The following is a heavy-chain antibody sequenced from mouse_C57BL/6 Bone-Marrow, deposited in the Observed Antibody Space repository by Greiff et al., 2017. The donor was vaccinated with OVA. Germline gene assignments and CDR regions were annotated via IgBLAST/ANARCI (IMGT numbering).Heavy chain of an antibody. Sequence: QVQLQQSGAELVRPGTSVKVSCKASGYAFTNYLIEWVKQRPGQGLEWIGVINPGSGGTNYNEKFKGKATLTADKSSSTAYMQLSSLTSEDSAVYFCAIKGLLYYGSSYGFAYWGQGTLVTVSA. J-gene: IGHJ3*01. CDR1: GYAFTNYL. V-gene: IGHV1-54*01. CDR3: AIKGLLYYGSSYGFAY. D-gene: IGHD1-1*01. CDR2: INPGSGGT.